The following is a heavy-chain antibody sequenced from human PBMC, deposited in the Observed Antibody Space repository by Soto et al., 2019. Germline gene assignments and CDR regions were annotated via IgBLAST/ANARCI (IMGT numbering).Heavy chain of an antibody. J-gene: IGHJ4*02. CDR2: ISSNSNYK. V-gene: IGHV3-11*06. CDR1: GFTFSDYY. D-gene: IGHD3-22*01. CDR3: ARATGYYHTSGSDS. Sequence: PGGSLRLSCAASGFTFSDYYMSWIRQAPGKGLEWISYISSNSNYKNHADSVRGRFSISGDNAKNSLYLQMHSLRAEDTAVYYCARATGYYHTSGSDSWGQGTLVTVSS.